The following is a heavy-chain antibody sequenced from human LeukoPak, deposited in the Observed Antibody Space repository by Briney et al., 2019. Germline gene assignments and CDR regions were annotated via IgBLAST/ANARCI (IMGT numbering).Heavy chain of an antibody. D-gene: IGHD6-13*01. CDR1: GGTFSSYA. Sequence: SVKVSCKASGGTFSSYAISWVRQAPGQGLEWMGRIIPILGIANYAQKFQGRVTITADKSTSTAYMELSSLRSEDTAVYYCARGSYTSSWYGVFDYWGQGTLVTVSS. V-gene: IGHV1-69*04. CDR2: IIPILGIA. J-gene: IGHJ4*02. CDR3: ARGSYTSSWYGVFDY.